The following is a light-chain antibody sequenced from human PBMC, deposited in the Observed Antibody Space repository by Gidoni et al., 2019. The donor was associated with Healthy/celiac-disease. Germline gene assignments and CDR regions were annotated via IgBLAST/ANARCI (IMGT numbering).Light chain of an antibody. J-gene: IGKJ1*01. Sequence: DIQMTQSPSTLSASVGDRVTITCRASQSISSWLAWYQQKPGKAPKLLIYKASSLESGVPSRFSGSGSGTEFTLTISSLPPDDFATYYCQPYNSYSGTFGQXTKVEIK. V-gene: IGKV1-5*03. CDR2: KAS. CDR3: QPYNSYSGT. CDR1: QSISSW.